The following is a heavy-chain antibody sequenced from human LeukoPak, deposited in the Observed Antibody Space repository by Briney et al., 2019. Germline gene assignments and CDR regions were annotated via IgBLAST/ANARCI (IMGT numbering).Heavy chain of an antibody. V-gene: IGHV3-11*06. Sequence: GGSLRLSCAASGFTFSDYYMSWIRQAPGKGLEWVSYISSSSSYTNYADSVKGRFTISRDNAKNSLYLQVNSLRAEDTAVYYCARGRIGFGELFDYWGQGTLVTVSS. CDR3: ARGRIGFGELFDY. J-gene: IGHJ4*02. CDR1: GFTFSDYY. D-gene: IGHD3-10*01. CDR2: ISSSSSYT.